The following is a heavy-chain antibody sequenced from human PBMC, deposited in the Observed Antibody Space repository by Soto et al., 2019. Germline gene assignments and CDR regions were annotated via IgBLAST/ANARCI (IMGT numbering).Heavy chain of an antibody. V-gene: IGHV3-33*01. CDR3: ARDNDPGIAVAGKDY. J-gene: IGHJ4*02. Sequence: QVQLVESGGGVVQPGRSLRLSCAASGFTFSSDGMHWVRQAPGKGLEWVAVIWYDGSNKYYADSVKGRFTISRDNSKNTLYLQMNSLRAEDTAVYYCARDNDPGIAVAGKDYWGQGTLVTVSS. CDR2: IWYDGSNK. D-gene: IGHD6-19*01. CDR1: GFTFSSDG.